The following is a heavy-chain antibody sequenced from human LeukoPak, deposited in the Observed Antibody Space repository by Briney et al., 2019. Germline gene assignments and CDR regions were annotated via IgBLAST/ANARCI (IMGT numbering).Heavy chain of an antibody. V-gene: IGHV3-7*03. J-gene: IGHJ4*02. Sequence: GGSLRLSCVASGLNFNSRWMNWVRRAPGQGLEWVASIKEDGSETHYVDSVRGRFTISRDNDKNSLYLQMNNLRAEDTAMYYCARDGGWWRFDFWGQGALVTVSS. CDR2: IKEDGSET. CDR1: GLNFNSRW. CDR3: ARDGGWWRFDF. D-gene: IGHD2-8*02.